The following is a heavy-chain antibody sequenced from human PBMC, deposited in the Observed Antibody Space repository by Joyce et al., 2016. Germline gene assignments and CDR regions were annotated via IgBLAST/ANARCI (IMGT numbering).Heavy chain of an antibody. CDR2: IRADNDNT. CDR1: GDSFTDYG. D-gene: IGHD2-15*01. V-gene: IGHV1-18*01. Sequence: QVHLVQSGVEVKKPGASVKVSCKASGDSFTDYGISWGRQAPGQGLEWMGWIRADNDNTNYAQKLQGRVTMTTDTSASTAHMVLRSLRSDDTAVYYCARGRGDCSGGSCYSWYYYGMDVWGQGTTVTVSS. CDR3: ARGRGDCSGGSCYSWYYYGMDV. J-gene: IGHJ6*02.